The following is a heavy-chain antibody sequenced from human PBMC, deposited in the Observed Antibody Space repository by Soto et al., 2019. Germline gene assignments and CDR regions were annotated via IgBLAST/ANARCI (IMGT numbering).Heavy chain of an antibody. D-gene: IGHD1-26*01. CDR3: TKDGLGPTRRYFAF. CDR2: VIPVLKTA. CDR1: GGTFTSYS. V-gene: IGHV1-69*08. J-gene: IGHJ4*02. Sequence: QVQLVQSGAEVKKPGSSVKVSCPASGGTFTSYSITWVRQAPGQGLEWVGRVIPVLKTADYAQKFQGRITITADKSTNTAYMELSSLTPEDTAVYYCTKDGLGPTRRYFAFWGQGTLVTVSS.